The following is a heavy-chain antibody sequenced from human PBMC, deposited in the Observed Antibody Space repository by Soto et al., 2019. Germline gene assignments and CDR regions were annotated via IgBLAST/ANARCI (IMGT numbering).Heavy chain of an antibody. Sequence: GGSLRLSCAASGFTFSSYAMSWVRQAPGKGLEWVSAISGSGGSTYYADSVKGRFTISRDNSKNTLYLQMNSLRAEDTAVYYCAKDLGYSSSWYWGPPPRIFDYWGKGTLVNVSS. J-gene: IGHJ4*02. V-gene: IGHV3-23*01. CDR2: ISGSGGST. CDR1: GFTFSSYA. D-gene: IGHD6-13*01. CDR3: AKDLGYSSSWYWGPPPRIFDY.